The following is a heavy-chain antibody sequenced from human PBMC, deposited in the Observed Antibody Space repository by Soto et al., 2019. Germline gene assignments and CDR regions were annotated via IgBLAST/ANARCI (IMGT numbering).Heavy chain of an antibody. V-gene: IGHV4-31*03. Sequence: QVQLQESGPGLVKPSQTLSLTCSVSGGSISSGGYYWSWIRQHPGKGLEWIGYIYYSGSTYYNPSLKSRVTISVDTSKNQFSLKMGSVTAADTAMYYCARGRLGDNFDYWGQGTLVTVSS. CDR1: GGSISSGGYY. CDR2: IYYSGST. CDR3: ARGRLGDNFDY. D-gene: IGHD3-16*01. J-gene: IGHJ4*02.